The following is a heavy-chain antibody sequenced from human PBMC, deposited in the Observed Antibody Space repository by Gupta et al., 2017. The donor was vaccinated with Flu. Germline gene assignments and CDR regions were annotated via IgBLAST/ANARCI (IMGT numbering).Heavy chain of an antibody. CDR3: ARDKRFEVGYYYYYGMDV. CDR2: ISSSSSTI. Sequence: EVQLVESGGGLVQPGGSLRLSCAASGFTFRSFSMNWVSPAPGKGLEWVSYISSSSSTIYYADSVKGRFTISRDNAKNSLYLQMNSLRDEDTAVYYCARDKRFEVGYYYYYGMDVWGQGTTVTVSS. V-gene: IGHV3-48*02. J-gene: IGHJ6*02. CDR1: GFTFRSFS. D-gene: IGHD3-3*01.